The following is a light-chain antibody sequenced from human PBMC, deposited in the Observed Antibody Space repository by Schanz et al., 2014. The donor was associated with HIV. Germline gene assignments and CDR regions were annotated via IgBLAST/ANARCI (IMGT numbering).Light chain of an antibody. CDR1: QRLSSSY. CDR2: ATS. J-gene: IGKJ4*01. V-gene: IGKV3-20*01. CDR3: QQYGSFFS. Sequence: EIVLTQSPGSLSLSPGGRATLSCAASQRLSSSYLAWYQQKRDQPPRLVIYATSSRAAGIPDRFSGTGSGTDFTLTISSLEPEDFAVYYCQQYGSFFSFGGGTKVEI.